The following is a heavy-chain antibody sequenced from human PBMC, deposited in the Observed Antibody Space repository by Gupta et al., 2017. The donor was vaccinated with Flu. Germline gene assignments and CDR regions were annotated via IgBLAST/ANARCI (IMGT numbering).Heavy chain of an antibody. J-gene: IGHJ4*02. CDR2: ISWDSGSI. V-gene: IGHV3-9*01. D-gene: IGHD2-21*01. CDR1: GFTFGDYR. Sequence: EVQLVESGGGLVQPGRSLRLSCVVSGFTFGDYRMHWVRQAPGKGLEWVSSISWDSGSIGYADSGKGRFTISRDNAKESLHLQMNSLRPEDTALYYCAKDFTSWRDGYFHYFDFWGQGTLVTVSS. CDR3: AKDFTSWRDGYFHYFDF.